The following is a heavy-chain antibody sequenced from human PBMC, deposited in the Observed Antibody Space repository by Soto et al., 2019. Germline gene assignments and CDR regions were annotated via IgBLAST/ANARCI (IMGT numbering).Heavy chain of an antibody. V-gene: IGHV3-33*01. CDR3: ASALVHLGELSLPTAFDD. CDR1: GFTFSSYR. Sequence: PGGSLRLPCQASGFTFSSYRLHWVRQAPGKGLEWVAVIWYDGSNKYYADSVKGRFTISRDNSKNTLYLQMNSLRAEDTAVYYCASALVHLGELSLPTAFDDWGQGTLVTVSS. CDR2: IWYDGSNK. D-gene: IGHD3-16*02. J-gene: IGHJ4*02.